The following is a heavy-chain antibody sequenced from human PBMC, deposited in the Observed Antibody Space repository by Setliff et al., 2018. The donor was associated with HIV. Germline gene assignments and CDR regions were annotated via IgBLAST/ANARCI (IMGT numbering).Heavy chain of an antibody. CDR3: AKEGSWNDDSGAFNI. CDR2: VSASGTT. J-gene: IGHJ3*02. D-gene: IGHD1-1*01. CDR1: GGSMSRVY. V-gene: IGHV4-4*08. Sequence: LTCSVSGGSMSRVYWTWIRQPPGKGLEWIGYVSASGTTKYNPSLQSRVTISGDSSKNQFSLRLSSVTAADTAVYYCAKEGSWNDDSGAFNIWGQGTMVTVSS.